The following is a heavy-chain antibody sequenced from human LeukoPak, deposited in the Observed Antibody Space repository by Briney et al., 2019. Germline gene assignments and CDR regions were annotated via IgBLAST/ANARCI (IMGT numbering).Heavy chain of an antibody. Sequence: PGESLRLSCATSGFTFTSAWLSWVRQVPGKGLEWVGRIRPKTDAEATDYAAPVKGRFTVSRDDSKSTLYLQMNSLKTEDTAVYYCTTILKWELRYYSDIWGQGTLVTVSS. J-gene: IGHJ4*02. CDR3: TTILKWELRYYSDI. CDR2: IRPKTDAEAT. CDR1: GFTFTSAW. D-gene: IGHD1-26*01. V-gene: IGHV3-15*01.